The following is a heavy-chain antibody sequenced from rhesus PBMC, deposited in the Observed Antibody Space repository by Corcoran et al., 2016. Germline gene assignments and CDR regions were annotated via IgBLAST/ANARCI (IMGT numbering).Heavy chain of an antibody. CDR3: ARDCSSTYCFDY. V-gene: IGHV4S2*01. Sequence: QVQLQESGPGLVKPSETLPLTCAVSGASISSNYWSWFRQAPGNGLVWIGRIYGSGWSTDYNPSLKSRVTISIDTSKNQFSLKLSSVTAADTAVYYCARDCSSTYCFDYWGQGVLVTVSS. J-gene: IGHJ4*01. CDR1: GASISSNY. D-gene: IGHD2-15*01. CDR2: IYGSGWST.